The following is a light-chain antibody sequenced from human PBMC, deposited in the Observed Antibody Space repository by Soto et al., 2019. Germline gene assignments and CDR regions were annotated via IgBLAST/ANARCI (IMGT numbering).Light chain of an antibody. V-gene: IGKV3-20*01. J-gene: IGKJ4*01. CDR3: QQYGNSPLS. Sequence: EIVLTQSPGTLSLSPGESATLSCRASQTVFNRNLAWYQQKPCQAPKLLIYGASDRAAGIPDRFSGSGSGTDFILTISRLEPEDFAVYYCQQYGNSPLSFGGGTMVDIK. CDR1: QTVFNRN. CDR2: GAS.